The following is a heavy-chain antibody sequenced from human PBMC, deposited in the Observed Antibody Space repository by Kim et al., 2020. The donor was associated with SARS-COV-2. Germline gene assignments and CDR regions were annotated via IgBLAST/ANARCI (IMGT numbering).Heavy chain of an antibody. CDR2: IKEDGTEK. J-gene: IGHJ4*02. CDR3: ARGGYWYGNY. Sequence: GGSLRLSCAASGFTFSSYWMSWVRQAPGKGLEWVANIKEDGTEKNYVHSVKGRFTISRDNAKNSLSLQMDSLRGVDTAVYYCARGGYWYGNYWGQGTLVTVSS. D-gene: IGHD5-18*01. V-gene: IGHV3-7*03. CDR1: GFTFSSYW.